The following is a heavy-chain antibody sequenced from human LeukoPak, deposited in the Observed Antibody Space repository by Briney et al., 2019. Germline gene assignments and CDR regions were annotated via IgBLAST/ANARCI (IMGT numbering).Heavy chain of an antibody. V-gene: IGHV4-38-2*02. CDR3: ARAGGSGWFGTPFDY. CDR2: IYQTGST. D-gene: IGHD6-19*01. J-gene: IGHJ4*02. CDR1: GYSISSDNY. Sequence: PSETLSLTCTVSGYSISSDNYWGWIRQSPGKGLEWIGNIYQTGSTYYNPSLTSRVTISIDTSKNQFSLKLSSVTAADTALYYCARAGGSGWFGTPFDYWGQGILVTVSP.